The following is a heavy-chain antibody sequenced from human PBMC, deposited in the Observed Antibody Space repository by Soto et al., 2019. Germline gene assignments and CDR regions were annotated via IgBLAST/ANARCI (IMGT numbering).Heavy chain of an antibody. Sequence: SEKASGKASGRTFSSNTISRVRQAPGQCLEWMGGTMPIFGSANYAQKFQGRVTITADENTRTVYMELSRLRSEDTAVYYCARQFNSDTTGYYYAYWGQGTLVTVSS. CDR1: GRTFSSNT. D-gene: IGHD3-22*01. V-gene: IGHV1-69*13. CDR3: ARQFNSDTTGYYYAY. CDR2: TMPIFGSA. J-gene: IGHJ4*02.